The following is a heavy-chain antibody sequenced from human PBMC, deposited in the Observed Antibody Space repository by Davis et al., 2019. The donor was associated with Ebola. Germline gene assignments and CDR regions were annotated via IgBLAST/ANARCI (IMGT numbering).Heavy chain of an antibody. CDR1: GFTFTSFW. Sequence: PGGSLRLSCAVSGFTFTSFWMSWVRQAPGKGLEWVANIKQDGSETNYVDSVKGRFTISRDNAKNSLYLQMNSLRAEDTAVYYCAKGWQQLDSWGQGTLVIVSS. D-gene: IGHD5-24*01. J-gene: IGHJ4*02. CDR2: IKQDGSET. CDR3: AKGWQQLDS. V-gene: IGHV3-7*03.